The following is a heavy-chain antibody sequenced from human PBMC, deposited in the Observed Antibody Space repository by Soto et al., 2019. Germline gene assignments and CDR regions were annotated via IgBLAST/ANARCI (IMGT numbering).Heavy chain of an antibody. D-gene: IGHD1-26*01. CDR2: IKSKNDGGTT. V-gene: IGHV3-15*07. Sequence: PGGSLRLSCEASGFTFSNAWMNWVRQAPGKGLEWVGRIKSKNDGGTTDYAAPVKGRFTISRDDSKNTLYLQMNSLKTEDTAVYYCTTHPRATRAMGLYWGQGTLVTVSS. J-gene: IGHJ4*02. CDR3: TTHPRATRAMGLY. CDR1: GFTFSNAW.